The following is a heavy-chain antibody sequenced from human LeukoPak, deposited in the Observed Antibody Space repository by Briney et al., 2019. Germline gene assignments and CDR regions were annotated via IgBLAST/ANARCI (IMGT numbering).Heavy chain of an antibody. V-gene: IGHV4-31*11. CDR2: IYYSGST. D-gene: IGHD5-24*01. Sequence: PSETLSLTCAVSGASISSGVYYWSWIRQHPGKGLEWIGYIYYSGSTYYNPSLKSRVTISVDTSKNQFSLKLSSVTAADTAVYYCARGVRWLQLSFFDYWGQGTLVTVSS. CDR1: GASISSGVYY. J-gene: IGHJ4*02. CDR3: ARGVRWLQLSFFDY.